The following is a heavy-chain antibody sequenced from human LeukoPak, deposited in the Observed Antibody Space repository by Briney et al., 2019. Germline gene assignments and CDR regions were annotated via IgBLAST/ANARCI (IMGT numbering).Heavy chain of an antibody. J-gene: IGHJ4*02. CDR1: GFTFSSYS. CDR3: ARAGISGGYYFGFDY. D-gene: IGHD3-22*01. CDR2: ISSSSSYI. Sequence: GRSLRLSCAASGFTFSSYSMNWVRQAPGKGLEWVSSISSSSSYIFYADSVKGRFTISRDNAKNSLYLQMNSLRAEDTAVYYCARAGISGGYYFGFDYWGQGTLVTVSS. V-gene: IGHV3-21*01.